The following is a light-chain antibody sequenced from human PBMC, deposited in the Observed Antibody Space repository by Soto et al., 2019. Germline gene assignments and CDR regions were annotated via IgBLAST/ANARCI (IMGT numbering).Light chain of an antibody. CDR1: QRVSSN. J-gene: IGKJ3*01. CDR2: DAS. Sequence: EAVMTQSQATLSVSPGERPTLSCRAIQRVSSNLAGYQQKPGQAPRLLIYDASTRATGIPARFSGSGSGTEFTLTISSLQSEDFAVYYCQQYNTWPLTFGPGTKVDIK. V-gene: IGKV3-15*01. CDR3: QQYNTWPLT.